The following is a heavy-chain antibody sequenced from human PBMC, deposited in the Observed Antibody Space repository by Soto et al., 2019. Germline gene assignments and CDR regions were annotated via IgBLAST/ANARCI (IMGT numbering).Heavy chain of an antibody. Sequence: EVQLVESGGGLVKPGGSLRLSCVDSGFTFSSYSMNWVRQAPGKGLEWVSSISSSSSPIFYADSLKGRFTISRDNAKKSLYLQMNSLRAEDTAVYYGVRGGRGYTRDDVFDIWGQGTMVTVSS. D-gene: IGHD2-2*02. CDR2: ISSSSSPI. J-gene: IGHJ3*02. CDR1: GFTFSSYS. V-gene: IGHV3-21*01. CDR3: VRGGRGYTRDDVFDI.